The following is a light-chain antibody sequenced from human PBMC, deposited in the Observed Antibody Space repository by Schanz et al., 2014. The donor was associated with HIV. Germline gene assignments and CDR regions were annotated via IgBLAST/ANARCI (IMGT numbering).Light chain of an antibody. V-gene: IGLV2-14*01. CDR3: ATLDSSLGPVG. Sequence: QSALTQPASVSGSPGQSITISCTGTNNDIGSYTYVAWYQQHPGTAPKLMIYEVSDRPSGVPVRFFGSKSGNTATLTISWLQTEDEADYYCATLDSSLGPVGFGGGTNLTVL. CDR1: NNDIGSYTY. J-gene: IGLJ2*01. CDR2: EVS.